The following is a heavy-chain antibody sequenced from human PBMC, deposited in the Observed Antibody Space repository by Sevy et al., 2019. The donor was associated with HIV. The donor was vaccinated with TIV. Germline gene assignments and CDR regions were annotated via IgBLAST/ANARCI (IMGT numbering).Heavy chain of an antibody. J-gene: IGHJ4*02. V-gene: IGHV3-30*02. CDR2: IRYDGSNS. CDR1: GFTFSNYG. CDR3: AKDYRIYCSRTSCLFDY. D-gene: IGHD2-2*01. Sequence: GGSLRLSCAASGFTFSNYGMHWARQAPGNGLEWVAFIRYDGSNSYSADSVKGRFTISRDNSKNTLYLQINSLRAEDTAVYYCAKDYRIYCSRTSCLFDYRGQGTLVTVSS.